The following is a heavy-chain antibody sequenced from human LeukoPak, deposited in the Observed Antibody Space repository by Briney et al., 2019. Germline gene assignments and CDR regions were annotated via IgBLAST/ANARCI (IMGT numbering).Heavy chain of an antibody. Sequence: GASVKVSCKASGYTFTSYGISWVRQAPGQGLEWMGWISAYNGNTNYAQKLQGRVTMTTDTSTSTAYMELRSLRSEDTAVYYCARGPRYYGSGSYYHLDYWGQGTLVTVSS. CDR2: ISAYNGNT. CDR1: GYTFTSYG. D-gene: IGHD3-10*01. CDR3: ARGPRYYGSGSYYHLDY. V-gene: IGHV1-18*01. J-gene: IGHJ4*02.